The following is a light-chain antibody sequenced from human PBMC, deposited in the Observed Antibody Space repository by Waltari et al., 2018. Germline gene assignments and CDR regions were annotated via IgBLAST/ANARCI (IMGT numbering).Light chain of an antibody. CDR3: QQSFSTLSWT. J-gene: IGKJ1*01. Sequence: IQMTQSPSSLSASVGDRVTIACRANPSINNYLNWYQQKPGQAPKLLIYAASSLLRGVPSRFSGSGSGTDFTLTISSLHTEDFATYYCQQSFSTLSWTFGQGTKVVFK. V-gene: IGKV1-39*01. CDR1: PSINNY. CDR2: AAS.